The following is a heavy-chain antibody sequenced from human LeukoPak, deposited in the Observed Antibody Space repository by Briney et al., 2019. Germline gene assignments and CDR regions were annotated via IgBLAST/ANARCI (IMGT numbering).Heavy chain of an antibody. V-gene: IGHV4-39*01. CDR1: GGSISSSSYN. CDR3: ARRHSGSYYGKHWFDP. D-gene: IGHD1-26*01. Sequence: PSETLSLTCNVSGGSISSSSYNLGWIRHPPGKPLEWIGSVYYSGGTYYNPSLKSRVTISVDTSKNQFSLILNSVTAADTAVYYCARRHSGSYYGKHWFDPWGQGTLVTVSS. J-gene: IGHJ5*02. CDR2: VYYSGGT.